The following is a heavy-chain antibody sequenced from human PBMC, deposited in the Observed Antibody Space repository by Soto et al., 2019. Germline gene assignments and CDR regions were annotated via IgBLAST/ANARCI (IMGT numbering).Heavy chain of an antibody. J-gene: IGHJ4*02. CDR3: ARHGYNYGGGYFDY. D-gene: IGHD5-18*01. V-gene: IGHV3-66*04. CDR2: IYSGGST. Sequence: EVPLVESGGGLVQPGGSLRLSCAASGVTVSSNSMSWVRQAPGKGLEWVSVIYSGGSTYYADSVKGRFTISRDNSKNTLYLQMNSRRAEDRAVYYCARHGYNYGGGYFDYWGQGPLVTVSS. CDR1: GVTVSSNS.